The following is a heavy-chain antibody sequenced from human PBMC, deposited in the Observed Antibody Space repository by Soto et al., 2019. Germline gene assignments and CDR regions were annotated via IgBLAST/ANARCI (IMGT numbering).Heavy chain of an antibody. V-gene: IGHV3-23*01. CDR1: GFTFSSYA. CDR3: AKALGGAARPYYYYGMDV. Sequence: HPGGSLRLSCAASGFTFSSYAMSWVRQAPGKGLEWVSAISGSGGSTYYADSVKGRFTISRDNSKNTLYLQMNSLRAEDTAVYYCAKALGGAARPYYYYGMDVWGQGTTVTVSS. J-gene: IGHJ6*02. CDR2: ISGSGGST. D-gene: IGHD6-6*01.